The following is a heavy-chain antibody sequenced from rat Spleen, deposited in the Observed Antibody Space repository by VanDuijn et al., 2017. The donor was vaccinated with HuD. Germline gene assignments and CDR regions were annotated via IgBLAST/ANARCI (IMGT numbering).Heavy chain of an antibody. V-gene: IGHV1-60*01. CDR3: ARTVDWFAY. CDR1: GYTFTKYD. Sequence: QVQLQQSGAEQTKPGSSVKISCKAPGYTFTKYDISWIKQRPGQALEWIGAISPGSGGTGYNEKFRGKASLTVAKSSSTAFMQLSSLTPEDTAVYYCARTVDWFAYWGQGTLVTVSS. CDR2: ISPGSGGT. J-gene: IGHJ3*01.